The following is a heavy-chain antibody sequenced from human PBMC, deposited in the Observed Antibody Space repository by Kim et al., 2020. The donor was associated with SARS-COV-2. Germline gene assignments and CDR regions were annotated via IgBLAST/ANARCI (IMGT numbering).Heavy chain of an antibody. CDR1: GFTFSRYP. J-gene: IGHJ6*03. Sequence: GGSLRLSCAASGFTFSRYPIHWVRQAPGQGLEWVGVIANDGGNKYYVDSVNGRFTISRDNSKNTLFLQMNSLRGEDTAVYYCARDMEYKWNYPANYYYYMDVWGKGTTVTVSS. CDR3: ARDMEYKWNYPANYYYYMDV. D-gene: IGHD1-7*01. V-gene: IGHV3-30*03. CDR2: IANDGGNK.